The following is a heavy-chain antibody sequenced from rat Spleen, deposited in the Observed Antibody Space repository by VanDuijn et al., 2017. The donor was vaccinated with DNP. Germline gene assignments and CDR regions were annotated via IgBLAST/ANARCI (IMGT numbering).Heavy chain of an antibody. V-gene: IGHV5-58*01. CDR3: AKDCDGVYAMDA. Sequence: DSVKGRFTISRDNAKNNVYLQMNSLRSEDTATYYCAKDCDGVYAMDAWGQGTSVTVSS. D-gene: IGHD1-11*01. J-gene: IGHJ4*01.